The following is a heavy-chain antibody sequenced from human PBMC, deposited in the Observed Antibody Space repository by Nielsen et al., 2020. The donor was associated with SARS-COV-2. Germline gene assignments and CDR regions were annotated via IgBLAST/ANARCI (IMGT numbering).Heavy chain of an antibody. Sequence: WIRQPPGKGLEWVTFISYDGSVKYYADSVKGRFTISTDLSNNTLYLQMNSLRAEDTAVYYCARDLGRQDIVVVPAASRGVFDYWGQGTLVTVSS. J-gene: IGHJ4*02. CDR2: ISYDGSVK. CDR3: ARDLGRQDIVVVPAASRGVFDY. D-gene: IGHD2-2*01. V-gene: IGHV3-30*04.